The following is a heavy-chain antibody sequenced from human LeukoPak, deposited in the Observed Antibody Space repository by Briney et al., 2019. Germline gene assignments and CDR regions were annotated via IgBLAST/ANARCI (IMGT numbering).Heavy chain of an antibody. V-gene: IGHV3-33*01. Sequence: GGSLRLSCAASGFTFSVYGMHWVRQAPGKGLEWLAVIGHDGIYKLYPDSVKGRFTISRDNSKNTLYLQMDRLRAEDTVVYYCARDLGKGNYFDYWGQGTPVTVSS. CDR3: ARDLGKGNYFDY. CDR2: IGHDGIYK. J-gene: IGHJ4*02. CDR1: GFTFSVYG.